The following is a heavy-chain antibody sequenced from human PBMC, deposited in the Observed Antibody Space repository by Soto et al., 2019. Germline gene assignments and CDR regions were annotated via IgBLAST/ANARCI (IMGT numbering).Heavy chain of an antibody. CDR1: GGTFNSYT. Sequence: QVQLVQSGAEVKKPGSSVTVSCKASGGTFNSYTITWVRQASGQGLEWVGRIIPLLEVTSSSRKFQGRVTITADKSTNTAYMELSGLTSEDTAVYSCAARYCTTTTCFHAGPYWGQGTLVAVSS. D-gene: IGHD2-2*01. CDR2: IIPLLEVT. J-gene: IGHJ4*02. CDR3: AARYCTTTTCFHAGPY. V-gene: IGHV1-69*02.